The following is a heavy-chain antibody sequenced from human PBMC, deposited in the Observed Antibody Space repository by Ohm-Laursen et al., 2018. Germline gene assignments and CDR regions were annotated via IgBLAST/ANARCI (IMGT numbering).Heavy chain of an antibody. CDR2: ISWNSGSI. CDR3: AKDMNYDYAFSYFDY. CDR1: GFTFDDYA. V-gene: IGHV3-9*01. J-gene: IGHJ4*02. D-gene: IGHD3-16*01. Sequence: SLRLSCAAPGFTFDDYAMHWVRQAPGKGLEWVSGISWNSGSIGYADSVEGRFTISRDNAKNSLYLQMNSLRAEDTALYYCAKDMNYDYAFSYFDYWGQGTLVTVSS.